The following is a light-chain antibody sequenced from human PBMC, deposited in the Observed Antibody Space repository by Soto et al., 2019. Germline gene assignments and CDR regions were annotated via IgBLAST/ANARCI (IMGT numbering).Light chain of an antibody. CDR2: YDD. J-gene: IGLJ3*02. Sequence: QSVLTQPPSVSEAPRQRVTISCFGSSSNIGKNAVNWYQQFPGKAPKLLIYYDDLLPSGVSDRFSGSKSGTSASLAISGLQSEDEADYYCATWDDKLNGWLFVGGTRLTVL. V-gene: IGLV1-36*01. CDR1: SSNIGKNA. CDR3: ATWDDKLNGWL.